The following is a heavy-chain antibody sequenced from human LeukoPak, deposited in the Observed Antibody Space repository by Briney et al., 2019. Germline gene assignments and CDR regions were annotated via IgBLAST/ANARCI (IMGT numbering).Heavy chain of an antibody. CDR3: ARDGAWDKGGEDY. CDR2: ISSSGSTI. CDR1: GFTFSSYE. V-gene: IGHV3-48*03. J-gene: IGHJ4*02. Sequence: GGSLRLSCAASGFTFSSYEMNWVRQAPGKGLEWVSYISSSGSTIYYADSVKGRFTISRDNAKNSLYLQMNSLRAEDTAVYYCARDGAWDKGGEDYWGQGTLVTVSS. D-gene: IGHD1-26*01.